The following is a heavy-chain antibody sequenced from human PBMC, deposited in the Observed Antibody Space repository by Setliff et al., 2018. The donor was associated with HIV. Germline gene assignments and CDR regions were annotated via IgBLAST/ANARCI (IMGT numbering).Heavy chain of an antibody. CDR1: GYTFTSYA. CDR3: ARDQATGYEKVWFSWIDP. Sequence: ASVKVSCKASGYTFTSYAMHWVRQAPGQRLEWMGWINAGTGNTKYSQNFQGRVTFSRDTSASTAYMELSSLRFEDTATYYCARDQATGYEKVWFSWIDPWGQGTLVTVSS. V-gene: IGHV1-3*01. CDR2: INAGTGNT. D-gene: IGHD5-12*01. J-gene: IGHJ5*02.